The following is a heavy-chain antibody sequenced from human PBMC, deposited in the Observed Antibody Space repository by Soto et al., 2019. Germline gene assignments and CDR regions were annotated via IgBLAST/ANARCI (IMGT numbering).Heavy chain of an antibody. Sequence: GGSLRLSCAASGFTFSSYAMSWVRQAPGKGLEWVSAISDSGGSTYYADSVKGRFTISRDNSKNTLYLQMNSLRAEDTAVYYCAKDPGITMVRGVITGLFDYWGQGTLVTVSS. J-gene: IGHJ4*02. CDR3: AKDPGITMVRGVITGLFDY. D-gene: IGHD3-10*01. CDR2: ISDSGGST. V-gene: IGHV3-23*01. CDR1: GFTFSSYA.